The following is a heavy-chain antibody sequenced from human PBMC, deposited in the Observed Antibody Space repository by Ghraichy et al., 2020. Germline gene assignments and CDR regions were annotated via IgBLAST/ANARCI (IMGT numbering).Heavy chain of an antibody. Sequence: GGSLRLSCAASGFTFSTYAMSWVRQAPGKGLEWVSVISDKGGSTNYAASVKGRFTISRDNSKNTLFLQMNNLRAEDTAVYYCVKKSSGVQSAVDYWGQGTLVTVSS. CDR2: ISDKGGST. CDR3: VKKSSGVQSAVDY. D-gene: IGHD2-15*01. J-gene: IGHJ4*02. V-gene: IGHV3-23*01. CDR1: GFTFSTYA.